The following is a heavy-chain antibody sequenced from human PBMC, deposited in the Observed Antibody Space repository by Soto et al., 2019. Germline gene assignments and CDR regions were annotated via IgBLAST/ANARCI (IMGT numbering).Heavy chain of an antibody. CDR2: IYYSGST. V-gene: IGHV4-61*01. J-gene: IGHJ4*02. D-gene: IGHD1-26*01. Sequence: SETLSLTCTVSGGSVSSGSYYWSWIRQPPGKGLEWIGYIYYSGSTNYNPSLKSRVTISVDTSKNQFSLKLSSVTAADTAVYYCARDYRSRSYYGYFDYWGQGTLVTVSS. CDR3: ARDYRSRSYYGYFDY. CDR1: GGSVSSGSYY.